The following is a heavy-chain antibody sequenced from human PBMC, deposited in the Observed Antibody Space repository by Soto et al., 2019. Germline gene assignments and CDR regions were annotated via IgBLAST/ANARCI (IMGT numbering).Heavy chain of an antibody. CDR1: GGSFSSDSFI. D-gene: IGHD1-26*01. CDR3: ARDHKWDGMDV. V-gene: IGHV4-31*03. Sequence: QVQLQESGPGLVKPSQTLSLTCSVSGGSFSSDSFIWSWVRQFPGKGLEWIGYINYSGTTYYNPSLRSRITMSVDTSKNQFSLNLISVTAADTAVYYCARDHKWDGMDVWGQGTTVTVSS. J-gene: IGHJ6*02. CDR2: INYSGTT.